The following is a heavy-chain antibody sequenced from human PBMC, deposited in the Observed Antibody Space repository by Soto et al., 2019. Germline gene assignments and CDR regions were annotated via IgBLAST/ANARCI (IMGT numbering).Heavy chain of an antibody. Sequence: EVQLVESGGGLVKPGGSLRLSCAASGFTFSSYSMNWVRQAPGKGLEWVSSISSSSSYIYYADSVKGRFTISRDNAKNSLYLQMNSLRAEDTAVYYCAKAQSFYYYGMDVWGQGTTVTVSS. CDR1: GFTFSSYS. D-gene: IGHD3-16*02. V-gene: IGHV3-21*01. CDR3: AKAQSFYYYGMDV. CDR2: ISSSSSYI. J-gene: IGHJ6*02.